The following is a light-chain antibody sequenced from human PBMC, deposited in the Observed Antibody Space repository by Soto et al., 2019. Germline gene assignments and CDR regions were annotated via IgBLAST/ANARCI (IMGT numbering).Light chain of an antibody. CDR2: KAS. J-gene: IGKJ1*01. Sequence: DIQMTQSPSTLSASVGDRVTITCRASQSIGSWLAWYQQKPGKAPKLLIYKASSLESGVPSRFSGSGSGTEFTLTISSLQPDDFASYYCQQYGSYSPWTCGQGTKVDIK. CDR3: QQYGSYSPWT. CDR1: QSIGSW. V-gene: IGKV1-5*03.